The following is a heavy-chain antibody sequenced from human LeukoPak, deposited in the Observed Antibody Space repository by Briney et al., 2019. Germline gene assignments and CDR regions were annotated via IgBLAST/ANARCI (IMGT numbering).Heavy chain of an antibody. J-gene: IGHJ4*02. V-gene: IGHV4-59*01. CDR3: ARVGGGAAAVPYYFDY. D-gene: IGHD6-13*01. CDR1: GGSISSYY. CDR2: IYYSGST. Sequence: SETLSLTCTVSGGSISSYYWSWIRQPPGKGLEWIGYIYYSGSTNYNPSLKSRVTISVDTSKNQFSLKLSSVTAADTAVYYCARVGGGAAAVPYYFDYWGQGTLVTVSS.